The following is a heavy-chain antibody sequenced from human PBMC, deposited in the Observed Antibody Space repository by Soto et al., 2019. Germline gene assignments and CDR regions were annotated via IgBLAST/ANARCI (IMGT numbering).Heavy chain of an antibody. J-gene: IGHJ4*02. CDR2: IWYDGSNK. V-gene: IGHV3-33*01. CDR3: ARPHYYDSSGHYY. Sequence: QVQLVESGGGVVQPGRSLRLSCAASGFTFSSYGMHWVRQAPDKGLEWVAVIWYDGSNKYYADSVKGRFTISRDNSKNTLYLQMNSLRAEDTAVYYCARPHYYDSSGHYYWGQGTLVTVSS. CDR1: GFTFSSYG. D-gene: IGHD3-22*01.